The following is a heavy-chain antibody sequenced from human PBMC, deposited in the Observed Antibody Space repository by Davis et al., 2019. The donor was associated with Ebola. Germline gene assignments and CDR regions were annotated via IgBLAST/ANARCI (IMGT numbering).Heavy chain of an antibody. D-gene: IGHD6-13*01. J-gene: IGHJ5*02. CDR2: INPSGGST. CDR3: ARDLGSWYRGWFDP. V-gene: IGHV1-46*01. Sequence: AASVKVSCKASGYTFTSYCMHWVRQAPGQGLERMGIINPSGGSTSYAQTFQGRVTMTRDTSTSTVYMELSSLRSEDTAVYYCARDLGSWYRGWFDPWGQGTLVTVSS. CDR1: GYTFTSYC.